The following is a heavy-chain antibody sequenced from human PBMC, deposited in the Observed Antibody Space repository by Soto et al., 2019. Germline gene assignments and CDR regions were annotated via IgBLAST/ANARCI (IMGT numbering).Heavy chain of an antibody. J-gene: IGHJ2*01. V-gene: IGHV1-69*12. CDR1: GGTFSSYA. CDR2: IIPIFGTA. CDR3: ARTHQLVDVDWYFDL. Sequence: QVQLVQSGAAVKKPGSSVKVSCKASGGTFSSYAISWVRQAPGQGLEWMGGIIPIFGTANYAQKFQGRVTITADESTSTAYMELSSLRSEDTAVYYCARTHQLVDVDWYFDLWGRGTLVTVSS. D-gene: IGHD6-13*01.